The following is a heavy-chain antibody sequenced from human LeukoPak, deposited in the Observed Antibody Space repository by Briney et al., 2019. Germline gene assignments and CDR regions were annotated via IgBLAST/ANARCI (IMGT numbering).Heavy chain of an antibody. CDR1: GGSISSYY. J-gene: IGHJ6*03. CDR2: IYTSGST. Sequence: SETLSLTCTVSGGSISSYYWSWIRQPAGKGLEWIGRIYTSGSTNYNPSLKSRVTMSVDTSKNQFSLKLSSVAAADTAVYYCARAEKVYYYYYMDVWGKGTTVTVSS. V-gene: IGHV4-4*07. CDR3: ARAEKVYYYYYMDV.